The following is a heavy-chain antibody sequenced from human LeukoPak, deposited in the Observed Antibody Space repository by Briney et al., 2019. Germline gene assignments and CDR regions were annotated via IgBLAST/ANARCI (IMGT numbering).Heavy chain of an antibody. V-gene: IGHV3-74*01. J-gene: IGHJ5*02. D-gene: IGHD3-10*01. CDR1: GFTFSSYW. Sequence: GGSLRLSCAASGFTFSSYWMHWVRQAPGKGLVWVSRINSDGSSTSYADSVKGRFTISRDNAKNTLYLQMNSLRAEDTAVYYCARESECYYGSGSYECRWFDPWGQGTLVTVSS. CDR3: ARESECYYGSGSYECRWFDP. CDR2: INSDGSST.